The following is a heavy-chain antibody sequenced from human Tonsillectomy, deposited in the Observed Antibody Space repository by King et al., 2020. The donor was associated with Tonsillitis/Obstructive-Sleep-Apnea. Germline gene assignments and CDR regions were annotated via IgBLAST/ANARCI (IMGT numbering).Heavy chain of an antibody. CDR3: ARGGYLGDDAFDI. J-gene: IGHJ3*02. CDR1: GYIFTGYY. D-gene: IGHD1-26*01. V-gene: IGHV1-2*02. CDR2: INRNSGDT. Sequence: QLVQSGAEVKKPGASVKVSCKASGYIFTGYYMHWVRLAPGQGLEWMGWINRNSGDTNYAQKFQGRVTMTRDTSISTAYKELSRLTSDDTAVYYCARGGYLGDDAFDIWGQGTMVTVSS.